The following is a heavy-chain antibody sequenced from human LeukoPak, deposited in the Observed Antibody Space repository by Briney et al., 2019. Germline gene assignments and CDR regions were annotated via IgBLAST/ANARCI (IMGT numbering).Heavy chain of an antibody. Sequence: ASVKVSCKASGGTFGSYTFSWVRQAPGQGLEWMGWISAYNHNTNYAQKFQGRVTMTIDTSTTTVYMELRSLRSDDTAIYYCARDLMYCDTMSCYDGDFDYWGQGTPVTVSS. CDR2: ISAYNHNT. CDR3: ARDLMYCDTMSCYDGDFDY. D-gene: IGHD2-2*01. CDR1: GGTFGSYT. J-gene: IGHJ4*02. V-gene: IGHV1-18*01.